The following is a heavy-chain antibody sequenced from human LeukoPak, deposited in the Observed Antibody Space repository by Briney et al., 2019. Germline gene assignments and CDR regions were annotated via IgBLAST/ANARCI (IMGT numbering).Heavy chain of an antibody. V-gene: IGHV1-18*01. J-gene: IGHJ6*03. CDR3: ARDVAATLGGENLYYYYYMDV. CDR2: ISAYNGNT. CDR1: GYTFTSYG. Sequence: ASVKVSCKASGYTFTSYGISWVRQAPGQGLEWMGWISAYNGNTNYAQKLQGRVTMTTDTSTSTAYMELRSLRSDDTAVYYCARDVAATLGGENLYYYYYMDVWGKGTTVTVSS. D-gene: IGHD2-15*01.